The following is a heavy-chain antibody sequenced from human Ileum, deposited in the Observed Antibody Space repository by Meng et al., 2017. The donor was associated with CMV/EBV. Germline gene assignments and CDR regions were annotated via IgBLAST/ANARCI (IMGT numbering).Heavy chain of an antibody. CDR1: GYSFTDYY. V-gene: IGHV1-2*02. J-gene: IGHJ4*02. CDR3: AREPSASVWSGYHEY. Sequence: ASVKVSCKASGYSFTDYYIHWVRLAPGQGLEWMGRINPYSGDTHFAQNFQGRVTMTRDTSISTAYMELTSLKSDDTAIYYCAREPSASVWSGYHEYWGQGALVTVSS. D-gene: IGHD3-3*01. CDR2: INPYSGDT.